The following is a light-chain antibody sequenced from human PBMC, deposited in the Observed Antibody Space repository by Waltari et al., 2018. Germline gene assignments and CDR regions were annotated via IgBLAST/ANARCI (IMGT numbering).Light chain of an antibody. Sequence: QSALTQPASVSGSTGQSITISCTGTNSDVGGYDYVSCYQQHAGQAPKLVIYDVSNRPSGVSNRFSGSKSGNTASLTIAGLQAEDEANYYCNSYSTTSAPVVFGGGTTLTVL. CDR1: NSDVGGYDY. V-gene: IGLV2-14*03. CDR3: NSYSTTSAPVV. J-gene: IGLJ2*01. CDR2: DVS.